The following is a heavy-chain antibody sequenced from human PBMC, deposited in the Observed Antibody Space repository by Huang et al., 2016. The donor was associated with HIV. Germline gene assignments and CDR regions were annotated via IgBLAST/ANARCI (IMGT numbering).Heavy chain of an antibody. J-gene: IGHJ4*02. CDR2: VYDSGPS. CDR3: ARHCPLQYRDLWTGFSYYFDF. CDR1: GGSISNTDYY. Sequence: QLHLQESGPGLVKPSETLSLICTVSGGSISNTDYYWGWIRQSPGKGLEWIGSVYDSGPSSYNPSFKSGVTISMDMSKNEFSLRLRSLSAADSAIYYCARHCPLQYRDLWTGFSYYFDFWGQGSPVTVSS. V-gene: IGHV4-39*01. D-gene: IGHD3-3*01.